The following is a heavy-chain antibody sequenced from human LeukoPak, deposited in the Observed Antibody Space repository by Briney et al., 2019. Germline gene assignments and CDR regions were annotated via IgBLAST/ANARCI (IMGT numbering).Heavy chain of an antibody. J-gene: IGHJ4*02. V-gene: IGHV4-59*01. D-gene: IGHD6-19*01. CDR3: ARDSGSSGWYKMVY. CDR1: GGSISSYY. CDR2: IYYSGST. Sequence: SETLSLTCTVSGGSISSYYWSWIRQPPGKGLEWIGYIYYSGSTNYNPSLKSRVTISVDTSKNQFSLKLSSVTAADTAVYCCARDSGSSGWYKMVYWGQGTLVTVSS.